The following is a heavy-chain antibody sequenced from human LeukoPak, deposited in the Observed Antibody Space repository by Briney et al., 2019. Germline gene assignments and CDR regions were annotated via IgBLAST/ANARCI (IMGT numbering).Heavy chain of an antibody. CDR1: GGSISSRSYS. D-gene: IGHD2-8*01. CDR2: MYYTGNT. CDR3: AKGYTNGVNQEVWLDP. J-gene: IGHJ5*02. Sequence: SETLSLTCTVSGGSISSRSYSWGWIRQPPGKGLEWIGSMYYTGNTDYNPSLKSRLTMSVDTSKNQFSLKLSSVTAADTAVYFCAKGYTNGVNQEVWLDPWGQGTLVTVSS. V-gene: IGHV4-39*07.